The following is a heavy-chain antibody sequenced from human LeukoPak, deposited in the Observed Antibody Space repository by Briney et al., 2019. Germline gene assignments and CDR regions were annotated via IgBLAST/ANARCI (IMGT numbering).Heavy chain of an antibody. CDR3: ARGRGGLLWFGEFNS. V-gene: IGHV3-7*01. Sequence: GGSLRLSCAASGFTFSSYEMNWVRQAPGKRLEWVANIKQDGSEKYYVDSVKGRFTISRDNANNSLYLQMNSLRAEDTAVYYCARGRGGLLWFGEFNSWGQGTLVTVSS. D-gene: IGHD3-10*01. CDR2: IKQDGSEK. CDR1: GFTFSSYE. J-gene: IGHJ4*02.